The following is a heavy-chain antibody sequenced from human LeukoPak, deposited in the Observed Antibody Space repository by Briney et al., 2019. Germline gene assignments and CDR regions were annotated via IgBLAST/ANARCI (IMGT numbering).Heavy chain of an antibody. D-gene: IGHD6-19*01. CDR1: GGSISSNLHY. J-gene: IGHJ4*02. V-gene: IGHV4-61*05. CDR3: ARWYSSGWAFDY. Sequence: SETLSLTCSVAGGSISSNLHYWDWIRQPPGKGLEWIGYIHYSGSTKYNPSLKSRVTISVDTSKNQFSLELSSVTAADTAVYYCARWYSSGWAFDYWGQGTLVTVSS. CDR2: IHYSGST.